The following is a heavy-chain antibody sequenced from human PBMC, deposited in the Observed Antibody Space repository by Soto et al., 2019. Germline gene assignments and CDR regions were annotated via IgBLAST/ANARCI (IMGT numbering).Heavy chain of an antibody. CDR3: ARDTAMIVVVINPFDI. V-gene: IGHV1-18*01. D-gene: IGHD3-22*01. Sequence: QVQLVQSGAEVKKPGASVKVSCKASGYTFTSYGISWVRQAPGQGLEWMGWISAYNGNTNYAQKLQGRVTMTTDTTTSTAYMELRSLRSDDTAVYYCARDTAMIVVVINPFDIWGQGTMVTVSS. CDR2: ISAYNGNT. CDR1: GYTFTSYG. J-gene: IGHJ3*02.